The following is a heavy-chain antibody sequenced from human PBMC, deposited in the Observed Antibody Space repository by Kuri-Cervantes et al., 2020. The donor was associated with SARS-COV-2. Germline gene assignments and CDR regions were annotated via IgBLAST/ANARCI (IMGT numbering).Heavy chain of an antibody. CDR3: ARGRGEGYCSGGSCYPGGKYYYYYYGMDV. D-gene: IGHD2-15*01. CDR1: GGSFSGYY. J-gene: IGHJ6*02. Sequence: ESLKISCAVYGGSFSGYYWSWMRQPPGKGLEWIGEINHSGSTNYNPSLKSRVTISVDTSKNQFSLKLSSVTAADTAVYYCARGRGEGYCSGGSCYPGGKYYYYYYGMDVWGQGTTVTVSS. V-gene: IGHV4-34*01. CDR2: INHSGST.